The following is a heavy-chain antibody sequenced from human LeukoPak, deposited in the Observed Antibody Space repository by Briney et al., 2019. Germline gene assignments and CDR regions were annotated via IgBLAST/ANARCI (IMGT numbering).Heavy chain of an antibody. CDR1: GLTFSNYW. J-gene: IGHJ3*02. Sequence: GGSLRLSCAASGLTFSNYWMTWVRQAPGKGLEWVANIKEDGSAKSYVDSVKGRFTISRDNAKNSLYLQMDNLRVEDTAVYYCARDYDYFSGHNLDAFYSLGQGRTVTVSS. CDR3: ARDYDYFSGHNLDAFYS. D-gene: IGHD2-15*01. V-gene: IGHV3-7*01. CDR2: IKEDGSAK.